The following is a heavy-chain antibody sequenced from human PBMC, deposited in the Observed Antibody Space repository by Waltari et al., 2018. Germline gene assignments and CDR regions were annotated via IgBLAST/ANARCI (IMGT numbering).Heavy chain of an antibody. CDR3: ARPTVTYYYYYYGLDV. J-gene: IGHJ6*02. CDR1: GGSFSGYY. D-gene: IGHD4-17*01. V-gene: IGHV4-34*01. CDR2: NSHSGST. Sequence: QVQLQQWGAGLLTPSETLSLTCAVYGGSFSGYYWSWSRQPPGKGLEWIGENSHSGSTNYNPSLKSRVTISVDTSKNQFSLKLSSVTAADTAVYYCARPTVTYYYYYYGLDVWGQGTTVTVSS.